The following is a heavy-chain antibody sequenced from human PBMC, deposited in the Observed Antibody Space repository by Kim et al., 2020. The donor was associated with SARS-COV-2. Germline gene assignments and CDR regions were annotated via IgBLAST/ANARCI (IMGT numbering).Heavy chain of an antibody. CDR3: ASAAHCSGGSCYYFDY. Sequence: VKGRFTISRDNSKTTLYLQMNSLRAEDTAVYYCASAAHCSGGSCYYFDYWGQGTLVTVSS. J-gene: IGHJ4*02. D-gene: IGHD2-15*01. V-gene: IGHV3-30*07.